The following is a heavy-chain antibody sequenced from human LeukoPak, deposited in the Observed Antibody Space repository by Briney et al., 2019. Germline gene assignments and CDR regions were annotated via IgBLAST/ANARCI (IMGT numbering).Heavy chain of an antibody. CDR2: IIPILGIA. D-gene: IGHD3-22*01. V-gene: IGHV1-69*04. CDR3: ARGDSSAPTAYFDL. CDR1: GGTFSSYA. Sequence: SVKFSCNASGGTFSSYATSWVRQAPGHGLEWRGRIIPILGIANYAQKFQGRVTITADQSTSTAYMELSSLRSEDTAVYYCARGDSSAPTAYFDLWGRGTLVTVSS. J-gene: IGHJ2*01.